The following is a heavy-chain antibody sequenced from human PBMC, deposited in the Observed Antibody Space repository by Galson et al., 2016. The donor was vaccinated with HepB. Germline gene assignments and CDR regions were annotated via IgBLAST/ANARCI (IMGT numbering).Heavy chain of an antibody. V-gene: IGHV4-59*06. Sequence: ETLSLTCTVSGGSIRNYYWSWIRQPPGKGLEWIGYIYYSGSTYYNPSLKSRVVISIDTSKNQFSLKLSSVTAADTAVYYCATAPAPYYDSSGYRGGYFDYWGQGTLVTVSS. CDR3: ATAPAPYYDSSGYRGGYFDY. J-gene: IGHJ4*02. CDR1: GGSIRNYY. D-gene: IGHD3-22*01. CDR2: IYYSGST.